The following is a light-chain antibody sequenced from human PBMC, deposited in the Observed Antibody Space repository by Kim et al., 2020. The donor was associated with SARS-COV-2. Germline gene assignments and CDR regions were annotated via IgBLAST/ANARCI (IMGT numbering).Light chain of an antibody. CDR1: SGDVGGYNY. CDR2: DVS. Sequence: GQSVAISCTGTSGDVGGYNYVSWYQQHPGKAPKLMIYDVSTRPSGVPDRFSGSKSGNTASLTISGLQAEDEADYYCCSYAGSYTLVFGGGTQLTVL. V-gene: IGLV2-11*01. CDR3: CSYAGSYTLV. J-gene: IGLJ2*01.